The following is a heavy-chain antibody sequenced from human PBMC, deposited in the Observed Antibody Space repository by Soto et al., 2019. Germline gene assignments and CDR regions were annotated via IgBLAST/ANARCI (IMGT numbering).Heavy chain of an antibody. CDR3: ARAAYYYYYMDV. J-gene: IGHJ6*03. V-gene: IGHV4-30-4*01. Sequence: LSLTCTVSGGSISSGDYYWSWIRQPPGKGLEWIGYIYYSGSTYYNPSLKSRVTISADTSKNQFSLKLSSVTAADTAVYYCARAAYYYYYMDVWGKGTTVTVSS. CDR2: IYYSGST. CDR1: GGSISSGDYY.